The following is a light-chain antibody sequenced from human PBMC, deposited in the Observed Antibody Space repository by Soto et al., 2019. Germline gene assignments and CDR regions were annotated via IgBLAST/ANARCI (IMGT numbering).Light chain of an antibody. CDR2: GAS. Sequence: ENVLTQSPGTLSLSPGERATLSCRASQSISSNFLAWYQLKPGQAPRLLIYGASNKIPGIPDRFSGSGSGTDFTLTISRLEPEDFAVYYCQQYGYSYTFGQGTKLEIK. V-gene: IGKV3-20*01. CDR3: QQYGYSYT. CDR1: QSISSNF. J-gene: IGKJ2*01.